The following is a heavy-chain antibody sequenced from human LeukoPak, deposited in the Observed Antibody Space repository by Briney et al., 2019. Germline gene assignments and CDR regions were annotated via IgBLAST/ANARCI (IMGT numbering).Heavy chain of an antibody. J-gene: IGHJ6*03. D-gene: IGHD2-15*01. CDR2: MNPNSGNT. CDR1: GYTFTSYY. Sequence: ASVKVSCKASGYTFTSYYMHWVRQATGQGLEWMGWMNPNSGNTGYAQKFQGRVTMTRNTSISTAYMELSSLRSEDTAVYYCARGDCSGGSCYPEYYYYYYMDVWGKGTTVTVSS. V-gene: IGHV1-8*02. CDR3: ARGDCSGGSCYPEYYYYYYMDV.